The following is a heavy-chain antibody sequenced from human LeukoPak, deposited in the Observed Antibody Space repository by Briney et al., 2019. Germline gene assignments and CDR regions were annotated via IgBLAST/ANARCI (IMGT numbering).Heavy chain of an antibody. D-gene: IGHD3-22*01. V-gene: IGHV1-2*02. Sequence: ASVKVSCKASGYTFTDYYIHWVRQAPGQGLEWMGWINPNSDYTSYAQKFQGRVTLTRDTSISTVYMELTTLTSDDTAIYYCTRGYYDSSDFEYFHHWGQGTLVTVSS. CDR3: TRGYYDSSDFEYFHH. CDR2: INPNSDYT. CDR1: GYTFTDYY. J-gene: IGHJ1*01.